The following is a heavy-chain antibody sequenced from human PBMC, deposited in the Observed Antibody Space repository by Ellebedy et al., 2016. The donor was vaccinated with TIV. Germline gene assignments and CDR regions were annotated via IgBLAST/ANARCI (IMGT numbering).Heavy chain of an antibody. CDR2: IYHGNT. V-gene: IGHV4-39*01. D-gene: IGHD1-26*01. Sequence: MPSETLSLTCTVSGDSLNSTSYYWGWIRQPPGTALEWIRSIYHGNTYDNPSLSSRLTISVDTSKNQFSLKLRSVTAADTPVYYCARREWELGHDYLDYWGQGTLVTVSS. CDR1: GDSLNSTSYY. CDR3: ARREWELGHDYLDY. J-gene: IGHJ4*02.